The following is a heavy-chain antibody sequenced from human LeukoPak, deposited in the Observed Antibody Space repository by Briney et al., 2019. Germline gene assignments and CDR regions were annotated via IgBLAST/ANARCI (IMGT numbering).Heavy chain of an antibody. J-gene: IGHJ3*02. V-gene: IGHV1-24*01. CDR1: GYTLTELS. CDR2: FDPEDGET. Sequence: GASVKVSCKVSGYTLTELSMHWVRQAPGKGLEWMGGFDPEDGETIYAQKFQGRVTMTEDTSTDTAYMELSSLRSEDTAVYYCATERPPANIVVVPAAKDLDAFDIWGQGTMVTVSS. D-gene: IGHD2-2*01. CDR3: ATERPPANIVVVPAAKDLDAFDI.